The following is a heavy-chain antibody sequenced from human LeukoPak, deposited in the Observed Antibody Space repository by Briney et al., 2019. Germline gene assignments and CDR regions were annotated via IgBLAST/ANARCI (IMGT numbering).Heavy chain of an antibody. D-gene: IGHD3-10*01. CDR1: GGSISSGDYY. J-gene: IGHJ5*02. CDR2: IYYSGSI. CDR3: ARDNYGSGSHAPGVWFDP. V-gene: IGHV4-30-4*01. Sequence: SETLSLPCTVSGGSISSGDYYWSWIRQPPGKGLEWIGYIYYSGSIYYNPYLKSRVTIAVDTSKNQFSLKLSSVTAADTAVYYCARDNYGSGSHAPGVWFDPWGQGTLVTVSS.